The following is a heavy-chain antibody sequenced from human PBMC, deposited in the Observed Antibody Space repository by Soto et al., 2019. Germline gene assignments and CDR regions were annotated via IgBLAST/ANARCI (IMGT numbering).Heavy chain of an antibody. D-gene: IGHD2-15*01. J-gene: IGHJ4*02. CDR1: GFTFDDYA. V-gene: IGHV3-9*01. CDR2: ISWNSGSI. CDR3: AKYIGSGGYVDY. Sequence: EVQLVESGGGLVQPGRSLRLSCAASGFTFDDYAMHWVRQAPGKGLEWVSGISWNSGSIGYADSVKGRFTISRDNAKNSLYLQMNSLRAEDTALYYCAKYIGSGGYVDYWGQGTLVTVSS.